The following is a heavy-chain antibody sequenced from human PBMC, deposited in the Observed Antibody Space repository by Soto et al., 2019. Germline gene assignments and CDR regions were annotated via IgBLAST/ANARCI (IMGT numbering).Heavy chain of an antibody. CDR2: IYPGDSDT. Sequence: GASLKISCKGSGYSFTSYLIGWVRPLPGKGLEWMGIIYPGDSDTRYSPSFQGQVTISADKSISTAYLQWSSLKASDTAMYYCVRLHGGTPDGFDIWGQGTMVTVSS. CDR1: GYSFTSYL. CDR3: VRLHGGTPDGFDI. D-gene: IGHD4-17*01. J-gene: IGHJ3*02. V-gene: IGHV5-51*01.